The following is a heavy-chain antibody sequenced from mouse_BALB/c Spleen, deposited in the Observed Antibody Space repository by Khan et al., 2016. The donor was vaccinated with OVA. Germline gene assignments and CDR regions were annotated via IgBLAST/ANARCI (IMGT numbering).Heavy chain of an antibody. CDR1: GYSITSDYT. Sequence: EVQLQESGPGLVKPSQSLSLSCTVTGYSITSDYTWYWIRPFPGNKLEWMGFISYSGNTRYNPSLKSRISLTRDTSTNQFFLQLKTSTSEDTATYYSARKCYYDYDPFPYWGQGTLVTVSA. CDR3: ARKCYYDYDPFPY. V-gene: IGHV3-2*02. CDR2: ISYSGNT. J-gene: IGHJ3*01. D-gene: IGHD2-4*01.